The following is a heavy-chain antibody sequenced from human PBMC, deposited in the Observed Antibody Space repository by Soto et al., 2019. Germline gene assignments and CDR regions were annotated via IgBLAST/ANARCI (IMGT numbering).Heavy chain of an antibody. J-gene: IGHJ4*02. V-gene: IGHV4-39*01. CDR3: ASGLVVPAAMLEKTYYFDY. CDR2: IYYSGST. CDR1: GGSIGSSSYY. Sequence: QLQLQESGPGLVKPSETLSLTCTVSGGSIGSSSYYWGWIRQPPGKGLEWIGSIYYSGSTYYNPSLKSRVTISVYTSKNQFSLKLSSVTAADTAVYYCASGLVVPAAMLEKTYYFDYWGQGTLVTVSS. D-gene: IGHD2-2*01.